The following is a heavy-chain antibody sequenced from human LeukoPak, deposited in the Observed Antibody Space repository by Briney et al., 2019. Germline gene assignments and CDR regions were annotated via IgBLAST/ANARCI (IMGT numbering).Heavy chain of an antibody. Sequence: ASVKVSCKASGGTFSSYAISWVRQAPGQGLEWMGIFNPSGGSTTYAQKFQGRVTMTRDMSTSTAYMELSSLRFEDTAVYYCARALAAAAGRRAGMMGDWGQGTLVTVSS. CDR3: ARALAAAAGRRAGMMGD. J-gene: IGHJ4*02. D-gene: IGHD6-13*01. CDR1: GGTFSSYA. CDR2: FNPSGGST. V-gene: IGHV1-46*01.